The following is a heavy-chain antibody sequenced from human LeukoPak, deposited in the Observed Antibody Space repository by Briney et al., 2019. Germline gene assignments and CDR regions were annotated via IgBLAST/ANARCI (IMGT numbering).Heavy chain of an antibody. V-gene: IGHV3-7*01. CDR2: IKPDGSDK. D-gene: IGHD5-24*01. CDR3: ATISAPTFDI. CDR1: GFTFSNYE. Sequence: GGSLRLSCVASGFTFSNYEMNWVRQSPGKGLEWVANIKPDGSDKYYVDSARGRFTVSRDNAKNSAFLQMNSLRAEDTAIYYCATISAPTFDIWGQGTLVSVSS. J-gene: IGHJ3*02.